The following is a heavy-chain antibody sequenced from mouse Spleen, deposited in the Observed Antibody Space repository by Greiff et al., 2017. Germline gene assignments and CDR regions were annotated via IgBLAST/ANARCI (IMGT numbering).Heavy chain of an antibody. CDR3: ARHAHYYGTPYYAMDY. V-gene: IGHV2-6-1*01. J-gene: IGHJ4*01. Sequence: VQLVESGPGLVAPSQSLSITCTISGFSLTSYGVHWVRQPPGKGLEWLVVIWSDGSTTYNSALKSRLSISKDNSKSQVFLKMNSLQTDDTAMYYCARHAHYYGTPYYAMDYWGQGTSVTVSS. CDR1: GFSLTSYG. CDR2: IWSDGST. D-gene: IGHD1-1*01.